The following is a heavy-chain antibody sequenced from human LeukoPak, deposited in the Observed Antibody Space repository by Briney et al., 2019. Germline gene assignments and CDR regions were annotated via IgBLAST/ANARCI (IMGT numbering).Heavy chain of an antibody. J-gene: IGHJ4*02. CDR1: GFTFSSYE. CDR3: AKWENDYGDYLFDY. CDR2: ISGSGSTI. V-gene: IGHV3-48*03. D-gene: IGHD4-17*01. Sequence: PGGSLRLSCAASGFTFSSYEMNWVRQAPGKGLEWVSYISGSGSTIYYADSVKGRFTISRDNAKNSLYLQMNSLRAEDTAVYYCAKWENDYGDYLFDYWGQGTLVTVSS.